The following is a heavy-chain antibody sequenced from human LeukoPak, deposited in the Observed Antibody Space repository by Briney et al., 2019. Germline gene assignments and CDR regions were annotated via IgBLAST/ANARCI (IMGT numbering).Heavy chain of an antibody. V-gene: IGHV4-59*08. CDR2: IYYSGST. CDR3: ARQGRWLPHFFDY. CDR1: GGSISSYY. Sequence: PSETLSLTCTVSGGSISSYYWSWIRQPPGKGLEWIGYIYYSGSTNYSPSLKSRVTISVDTSKNQFSLKLSSVTAADTAVYYCARQGRWLPHFFDYWGQGTLVTVSS. J-gene: IGHJ4*02. D-gene: IGHD5-24*01.